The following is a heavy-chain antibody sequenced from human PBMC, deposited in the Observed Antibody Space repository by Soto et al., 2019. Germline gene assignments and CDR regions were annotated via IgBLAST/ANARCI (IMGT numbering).Heavy chain of an antibody. CDR3: ARSSPDFWSGLYYFDY. CDR2: IYHSGST. CDR1: GGSISSGGYP. Sequence: PSETLSLTCAVSGGSISSGGYPWSWIRQPPGKGLEWIGYIYHSGSTYYNPSLKSRVTISVDRSKNQFSLKLSSVTAADTAVYYCARSSPDFWSGLYYFDYWGQGTLVTVSS. V-gene: IGHV4-30-2*01. J-gene: IGHJ4*02. D-gene: IGHD3-3*01.